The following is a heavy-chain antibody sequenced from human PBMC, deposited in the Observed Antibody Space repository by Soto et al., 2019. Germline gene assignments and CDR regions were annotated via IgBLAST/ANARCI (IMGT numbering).Heavy chain of an antibody. CDR3: AKDLLAVAGTGGYFDY. CDR1: GFTFDDYA. V-gene: IGHV3-9*01. Sequence: GGSLRLSCAASGFTFDDYAMHWVRQAPGKGLEWVSGISWNSGSIGYADSVKGRFTISRDNAKNSLYLQMNGLRAEDTALYYCAKDLLAVAGTGGYFDYWGQGTLVTVSS. D-gene: IGHD6-19*01. J-gene: IGHJ4*02. CDR2: ISWNSGSI.